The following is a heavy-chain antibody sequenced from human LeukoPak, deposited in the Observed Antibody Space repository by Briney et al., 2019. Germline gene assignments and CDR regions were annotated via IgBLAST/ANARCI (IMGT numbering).Heavy chain of an antibody. J-gene: IGHJ5*02. CDR3: TRDPPAVAINTYA. CDR1: GFTFNNYA. V-gene: IGHV3-66*01. CDR2: IYSGGET. D-gene: IGHD6-13*01. Sequence: GGSLRLSCAASGFTFNNYAMNWVRQAPGKGLEWVSLIYSGGETSYADSVKGRFSISRDNSKNTLYLQMNSLRVEDTAVYYCTRDPPAVAINTYAWGQGTLVTVSS.